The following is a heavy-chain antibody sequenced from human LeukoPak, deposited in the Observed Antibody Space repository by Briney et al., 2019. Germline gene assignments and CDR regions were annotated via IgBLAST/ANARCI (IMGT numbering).Heavy chain of an antibody. J-gene: IGHJ4*02. CDR1: GFIVTDSRNY. CDR2: IYNDGKT. V-gene: IGHV3-53*01. D-gene: IGHD4-23*01. CDR3: ARTGVLDGGNNFDF. Sequence: PGGSLRLSCVASGFIVTDSRNYMNWVRQAPGKGLEWVSIIYNDGKTYYADSVKGRFTISRDKSKSTVYLQMNNLGAEDTAIYYCARTGVLDGGNNFDFWGQGTLVTVSS.